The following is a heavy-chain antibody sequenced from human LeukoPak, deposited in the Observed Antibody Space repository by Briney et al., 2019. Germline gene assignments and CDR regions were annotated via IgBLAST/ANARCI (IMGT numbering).Heavy chain of an antibody. CDR2: ISAYNGNT. D-gene: IGHD6-13*01. V-gene: IGHV1-18*01. CDR3: ASAGTGLDY. J-gene: IGHJ4*02. Sequence: VASVKVSCTASGYTFTSYGISWVRQAPGQGLEWMGWISAYNGNTNYAQKLQGRVTITRDTSASTAYMELSSLRSEDTAVYYCASAGTGLDYWGQGTLVTVSS. CDR1: GYTFTSYG.